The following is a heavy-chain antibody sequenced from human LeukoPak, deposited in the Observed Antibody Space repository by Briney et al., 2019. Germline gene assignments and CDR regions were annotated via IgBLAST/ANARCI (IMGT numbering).Heavy chain of an antibody. CDR3: ARAPLLRSSSVYYFDY. J-gene: IGHJ4*02. CDR1: GGSFSGYY. D-gene: IGHD3-3*01. Sequence: SETLSLTCAVYGGSFSGYYWSRIRQPPGKGLEWIGEINHSGSTNYNPSLKSRVTISVDTSKNQFSLKLSSVTAADTAVYYCARAPLLRSSSVYYFDYWGQGTLVTVSS. V-gene: IGHV4-34*01. CDR2: INHSGST.